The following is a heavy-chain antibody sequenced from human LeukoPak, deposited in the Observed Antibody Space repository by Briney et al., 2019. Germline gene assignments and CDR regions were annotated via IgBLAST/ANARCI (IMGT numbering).Heavy chain of an antibody. CDR3: ARDFTGYFDWLSSDQGGY. J-gene: IGHJ4*02. CDR2: ISSSGSTI. Sequence: GGSLRLSCAASGFTFSSYEMNWVRQAPGKGLEWVSYISSSGSTIYYADSVKGRFTISRDNAKNSLYLQMNSLRAEDTAVYYCARDFTGYFDWLSSDQGGYWGQGTLVTVSS. V-gene: IGHV3-48*03. CDR1: GFTFSSYE. D-gene: IGHD3-9*01.